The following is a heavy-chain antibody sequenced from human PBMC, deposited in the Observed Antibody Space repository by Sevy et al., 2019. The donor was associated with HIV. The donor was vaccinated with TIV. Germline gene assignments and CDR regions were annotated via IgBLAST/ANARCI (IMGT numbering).Heavy chain of an antibody. CDR1: GFTFSSYS. CDR2: ISSSSSTI. V-gene: IGHV3-48*02. Sequence: GGSLRLSCAASGFTFSSYSMNWVRQAPGKGLEWVSYISSSSSTIYYGDSVKGRFTISRDNAKNSLYLQMNSLGDEYWAVYYCAGDYDRGSFDYWGQGTLVTVSS. J-gene: IGHJ4*02. D-gene: IGHD3-22*01. CDR3: AGDYDRGSFDY.